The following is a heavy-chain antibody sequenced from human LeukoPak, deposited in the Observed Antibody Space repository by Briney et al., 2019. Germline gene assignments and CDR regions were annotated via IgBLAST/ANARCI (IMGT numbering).Heavy chain of an antibody. CDR3: VRKGDGYNSGYFDL. J-gene: IGHJ2*01. D-gene: IGHD5-24*01. CDR2: IFYSGST. V-gene: IGHV4-39*01. Sequence: PSETLSLTCTVSGGSIISSSSFWGWIRQPPGKGLEWIGSIFYSGSTYYNPSLKSRVTISVDTSKNLFSLKLSSVTAADTAVYYCVRKGDGYNSGYFDLWGRGTLVTGSS. CDR1: GGSIISSSSF.